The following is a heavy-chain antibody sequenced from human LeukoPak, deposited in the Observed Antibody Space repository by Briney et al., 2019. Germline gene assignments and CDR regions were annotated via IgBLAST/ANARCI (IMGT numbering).Heavy chain of an antibody. CDR3: ARHRAYSSSSPFDY. Sequence: PSETLSLTCSVSGGSISSLCWSWIRQPPGKGLEWIGYIYYTGSTNYNPSLKSRVTMFVDMSKNQFSLRLSSVTAADTAVYYCARHRAYSSSSPFDYWGQGTPVTLSS. J-gene: IGHJ4*02. D-gene: IGHD6-6*01. CDR1: GGSISSLC. V-gene: IGHV4-59*08. CDR2: IYYTGST.